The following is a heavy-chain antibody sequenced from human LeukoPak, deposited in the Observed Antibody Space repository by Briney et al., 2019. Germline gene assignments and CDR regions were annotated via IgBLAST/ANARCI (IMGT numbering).Heavy chain of an antibody. V-gene: IGHV3-21*01. CDR2: ISSSSSYI. J-gene: IGHJ4*02. Sequence: GGSLRLSCAASGFTFSSYSMNWVRQAPGKGLEWVSSISSSSSYIYYADSVKGRFTISRDNAKNSLYLQMNSLRAEDTAVCYCASCYDSSGYYFFGGQGTLVTVSS. D-gene: IGHD3-22*01. CDR1: GFTFSSYS. CDR3: ASCYDSSGYYFF.